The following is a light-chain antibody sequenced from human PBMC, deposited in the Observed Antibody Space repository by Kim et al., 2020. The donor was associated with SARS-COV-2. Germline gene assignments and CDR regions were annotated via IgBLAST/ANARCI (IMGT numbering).Light chain of an antibody. CDR1: TGSITTNY. V-gene: IGLV6-57*03. Sequence: GQTVPISCPRSTGSITTNYVQWYLQRPGSAPTLVIFDDDQRPSGVSDRLSGSIDTSSNSASLTISGLTIDDEADYYCQSYDTNVWVFGGGTQLTVL. J-gene: IGLJ3*02. CDR2: DDD. CDR3: QSYDTNVWV.